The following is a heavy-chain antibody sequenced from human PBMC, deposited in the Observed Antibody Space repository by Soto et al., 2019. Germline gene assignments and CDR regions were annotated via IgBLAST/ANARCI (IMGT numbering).Heavy chain of an antibody. J-gene: IGHJ4*02. CDR3: ARGKDYYDSRSYYFDY. CDR2: IIPIFGTA. D-gene: IGHD3-22*01. CDR1: GGGFSSYA. V-gene: IGHV1-69*13. Sequence: GASVTVSWQAAGGGFSSYAISWVRQAPGQGLEWMGGIIPIFGTANYAQKFQGRVTITADESTSTAYMELSSLRSEDTAVYYCARGKDYYDSRSYYFDYWGQGTLVTVSS.